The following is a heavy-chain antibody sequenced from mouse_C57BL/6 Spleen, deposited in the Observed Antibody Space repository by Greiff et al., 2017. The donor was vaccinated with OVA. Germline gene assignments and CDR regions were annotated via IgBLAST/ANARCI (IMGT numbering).Heavy chain of an antibody. D-gene: IGHD2-1*01. J-gene: IGHJ1*03. CDR1: GYTFTSYW. CDR2: IDPNSGGT. CDR3: AREEWGNYVWYFDV. Sequence: QSCKASGYTFTSYWMHWVKQRPGRGLEWIGRIDPNSGGTKYNEKFKSKATLTVDKPSSTAYMQLSSLTSEDSAVYYCAREEWGNYVWYFDVWGKGTTVTVSS. V-gene: IGHV1-72*01.